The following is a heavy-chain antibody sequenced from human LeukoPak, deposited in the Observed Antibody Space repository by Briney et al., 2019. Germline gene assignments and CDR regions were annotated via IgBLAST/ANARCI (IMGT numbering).Heavy chain of an antibody. V-gene: IGHV3-48*04. J-gene: IGHJ4*02. CDR3: ARMNYVSTGWGAPFDN. CDR1: GFTFSRYS. Sequence: GGSLRLSCAASGFTFSRYSINWVRQAPGKGLEWVSYISSSSSTIYADSVKGRFTISRDNAKNSLYLQMNSLRAEDTAVYYCARMNYVSTGWGAPFDNWGQGTLVTVSS. D-gene: IGHD1-7*01. CDR2: ISSSSSTI.